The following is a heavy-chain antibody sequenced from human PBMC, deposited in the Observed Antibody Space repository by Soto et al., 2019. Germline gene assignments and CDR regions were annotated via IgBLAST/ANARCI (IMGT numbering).Heavy chain of an antibody. CDR1: GGTLNKHA. J-gene: IGHJ3*01. V-gene: IGHV1-69*01. Sequence: QVQLVQSGAEVKKPGSSVKVSCKASGGTLNKHAITWVRRAPGQGLAWLGGIIPMFGIPNYPQKFQGRVTITADASTNTSHMELHSLAADDTAVYYCARGGTRGWLKGAYDVWGQGTIVTVAS. D-gene: IGHD6-19*01. CDR3: ARGGTRGWLKGAYDV. CDR2: IIPMFGIP.